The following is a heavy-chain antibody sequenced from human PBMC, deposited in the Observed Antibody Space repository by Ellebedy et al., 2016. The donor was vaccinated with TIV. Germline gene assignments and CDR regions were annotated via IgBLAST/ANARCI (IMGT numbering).Heavy chain of an antibody. CDR2: ISTSSFYT. Sequence: PGGSLRLSCAASGFTFSDYYMSWIRQAPGKGLEWLSYISTSSFYTNYADSVRGRFTISRDNAKNSLYLQMNSLRADDTAVYYCARHISFFGVVIDYWGQGSLVTVSS. CDR1: GFTFSDYY. D-gene: IGHD3-3*01. CDR3: ARHISFFGVVIDY. J-gene: IGHJ4*02. V-gene: IGHV3-11*06.